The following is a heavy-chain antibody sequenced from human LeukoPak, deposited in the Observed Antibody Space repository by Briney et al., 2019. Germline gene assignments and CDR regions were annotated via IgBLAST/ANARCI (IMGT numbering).Heavy chain of an antibody. CDR1: GFTFSSYD. Sequence: PGGSLRLSCAASGFTFSSYDIHWVRQAPGKGLEWVAPIWDDGRNEYYVDSAKGRFTISRDNSKNTLYLQMNSLRAEDTAVYSCARDNARTLDYWGQGTLVTVSS. V-gene: IGHV3-33*01. CDR2: IWDDGRNE. D-gene: IGHD2-8*01. J-gene: IGHJ4*02. CDR3: ARDNARTLDY.